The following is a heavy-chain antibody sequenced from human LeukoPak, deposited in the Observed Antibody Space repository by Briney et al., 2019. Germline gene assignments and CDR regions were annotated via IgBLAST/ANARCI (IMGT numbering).Heavy chain of an antibody. CDR2: IYHSGST. Sequence: SETLSLTCTVSGGSISSYYWSWIRQPAGKGLEWIGRIYHSGSTYYNPSLKSRVTISLDTSKKQFSLKLSSVTAADTAVYFCARDSVNCSTTSCSDYLDYWGQGTLVTVSS. CDR3: ARDSVNCSTTSCSDYLDY. V-gene: IGHV4-4*07. J-gene: IGHJ4*02. CDR1: GGSISSYY. D-gene: IGHD2-2*01.